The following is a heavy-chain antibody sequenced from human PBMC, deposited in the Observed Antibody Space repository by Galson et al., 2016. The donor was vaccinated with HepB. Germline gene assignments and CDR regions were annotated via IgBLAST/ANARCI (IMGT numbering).Heavy chain of an antibody. J-gene: IGHJ6*02. CDR3: ARDGNWDRGMDV. V-gene: IGHV3-33*01. CDR1: GFIFSSYG. Sequence: SLRLSCAASGFIFSSYGMHWVRQAPGKGLEWVAVIWNDGSNQYYVDSAKGRFTISRDNSKNTLYLQMNSLRAEDTAVYYCARDGNWDRGMDVWGQGTTVTVSS. CDR2: IWNDGSNQ. D-gene: IGHD7-27*01.